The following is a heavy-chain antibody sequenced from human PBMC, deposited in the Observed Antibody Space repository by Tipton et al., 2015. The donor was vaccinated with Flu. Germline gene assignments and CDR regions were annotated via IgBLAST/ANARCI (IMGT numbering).Heavy chain of an antibody. V-gene: IGHV4-4*07. D-gene: IGHD3-10*01. Sequence: TLSLTCTVSGGSLSSLYWTWIRQSAGKGLEWIGRVYSSGTTNFNPSLKSRLTMSLDASKNQFSLTLNSVTAADTAVYYCARGSGSGTFVIFDFWGQGTLVTVSS. CDR1: GGSLSSLY. CDR2: VYSSGTT. CDR3: ARGSGSGTFVIFDF. J-gene: IGHJ5*01.